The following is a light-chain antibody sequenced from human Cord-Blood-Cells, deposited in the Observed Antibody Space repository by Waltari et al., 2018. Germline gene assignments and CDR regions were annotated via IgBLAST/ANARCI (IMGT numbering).Light chain of an antibody. CDR1: QSALYSSNNKNY. Sequence: DIVMTQSPDSLAVSLGERATINCKFSQSALYSSNNKNYLAWYQQKPGQPPKLLIYWASTRESGVPDRFSGSGSGTDFTLTISSLQAEDVAVYYCQQYYSTPLTFGGGTKVEIK. J-gene: IGKJ4*01. CDR3: QQYYSTPLT. V-gene: IGKV4-1*01. CDR2: WAS.